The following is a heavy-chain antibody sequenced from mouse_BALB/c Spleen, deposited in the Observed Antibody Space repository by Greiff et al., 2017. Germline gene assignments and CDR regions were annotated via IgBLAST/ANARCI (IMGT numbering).Heavy chain of an antibody. CDR3: ARSRMITALFAY. Sequence: QVQLQQSGAELARPGASVKLSCKASGYTFTDYYINWVKQRTGQGLEWIGEIYPGSGNTYYNEKFKGKATLTADKSSSTAYMQLSSLTSEDSAVYFCARSRMITALFAYWGQGTLVSVSA. V-gene: IGHV1-77*01. J-gene: IGHJ3*01. D-gene: IGHD2-4*01. CDR1: GYTFTDYY. CDR2: IYPGSGNT.